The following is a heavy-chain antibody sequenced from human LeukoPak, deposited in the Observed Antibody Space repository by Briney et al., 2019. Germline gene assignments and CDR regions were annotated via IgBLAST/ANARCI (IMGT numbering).Heavy chain of an antibody. J-gene: IGHJ4*02. V-gene: IGHV3-48*01. Sequence: QAGGSLRLSCAASGFTFSDHIMNWVRQLPGKRLEWVAYVSGSGSTVYYADSVKGRFTISRDNGKSSLYLQMNSLRAEDTAVYYCVRDRYNYGDYPFDYWGQGALVTVSS. D-gene: IGHD4-17*01. CDR2: VSGSGSTV. CDR3: VRDRYNYGDYPFDY. CDR1: GFTFSDHI.